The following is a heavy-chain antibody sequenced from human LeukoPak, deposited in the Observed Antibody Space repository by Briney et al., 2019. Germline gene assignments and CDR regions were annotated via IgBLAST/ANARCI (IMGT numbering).Heavy chain of an antibody. CDR1: GGSVNSDGNY. D-gene: IGHD6-13*01. CDR3: ARVIGGGIAAAGSTNYYYYGMDV. CDR2: IHDSGSS. V-gene: IGHV4-61*08. J-gene: IGHJ6*02. Sequence: SETLSLTCTVSGGSVNSDGNYWSWIRQAPGKGLEWIGYIHDSGSSKYNPSLKSRVTISVDTSKNQFSLKLSSVTAADTAVYYCARVIGGGIAAAGSTNYYYYGMDVWGQGTTVTVSS.